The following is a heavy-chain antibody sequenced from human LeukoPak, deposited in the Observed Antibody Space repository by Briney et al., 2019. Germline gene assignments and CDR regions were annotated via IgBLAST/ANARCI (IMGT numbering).Heavy chain of an antibody. Sequence: PGGSLRLSCAASGFTFNNAWMSWVRQAPGKGLEWVGRIKSQTDGGTTDYAAPVKGRFTISRDDSKNTLYLQMNSLKTEDTAVYYCAKDEFFGRSTSCYDYWGQGTLVTVSS. CDR3: AKDEFFGRSTSCYDY. CDR1: GFTFNNAW. CDR2: IKSQTDGGTT. D-gene: IGHD2-2*01. V-gene: IGHV3-15*01. J-gene: IGHJ4*02.